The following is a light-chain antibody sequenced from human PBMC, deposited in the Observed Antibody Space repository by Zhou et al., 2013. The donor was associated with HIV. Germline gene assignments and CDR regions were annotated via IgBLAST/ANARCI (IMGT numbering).Light chain of an antibody. J-gene: IGKJ2*01. Sequence: EIVLTQSPGTLSLSPGERGTLSCRASQNIAGNYLAWYQQKPGQAPRLLIYGASTKTTGIPDRFSGSGSGTDFTLTISRLEPEDFAVYYCQQYGSSPLFGQGTKLEIK. V-gene: IGKV3-20*01. CDR2: GAS. CDR1: QNIAGNY. CDR3: QQYGSSPL.